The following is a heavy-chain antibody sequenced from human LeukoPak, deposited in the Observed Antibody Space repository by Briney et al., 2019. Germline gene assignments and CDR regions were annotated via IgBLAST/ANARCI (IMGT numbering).Heavy chain of an antibody. D-gene: IGHD6-13*01. CDR3: ARAPSSSNLLVFDY. V-gene: IGHV3-7*01. CDR1: GFTFSSYW. J-gene: IGHJ4*02. CDR2: IRQDGSQK. Sequence: GGSLRLSCAASGFTFSSYWMSWVRQAPGKGLEGVAPIRQDGSQKYYVDSVKGRFTISRDNAKNSLYLQMNRLRDEDTAVYYCARAPSSSNLLVFDYWGRGTLVTVSS.